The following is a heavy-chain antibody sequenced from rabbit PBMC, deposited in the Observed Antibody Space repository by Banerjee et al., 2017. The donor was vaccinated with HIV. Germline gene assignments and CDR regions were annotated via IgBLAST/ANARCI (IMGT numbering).Heavy chain of an antibody. CDR1: GFSFSGNYY. J-gene: IGHJ4*01. Sequence: QSLEESGGDLVKPGASLTLTCKASGFSFSGNYYMCWVRQAPGKGLEWIACIYADSSGRTYYASWAKGRFTISKTSSTTVTLQMTSLTAADTATYFCARHLGSSAWGGDLWGPGTLVTVS. CDR3: ARHLGSSAWGGDL. V-gene: IGHV1S40*01. CDR2: IYADSSGRT. D-gene: IGHD4-1*01.